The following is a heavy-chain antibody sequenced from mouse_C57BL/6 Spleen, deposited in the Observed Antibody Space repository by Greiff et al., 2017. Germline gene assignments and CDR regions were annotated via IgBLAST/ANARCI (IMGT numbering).Heavy chain of an antibody. Sequence: VQLQQSGAELVRPGTSVKVSCKASGYAFTNYLIEWVKQRPGQGLEWIGVINPGSGGTNYNEKFKGKATLTADKSSSTAYMQLRSLTSEDSAVYFCARSNYGSSAGFAYWGQGTLVTVSA. V-gene: IGHV1-54*01. D-gene: IGHD1-1*01. CDR3: ARSNYGSSAGFAY. J-gene: IGHJ3*01. CDR2: INPGSGGT. CDR1: GYAFTNYL.